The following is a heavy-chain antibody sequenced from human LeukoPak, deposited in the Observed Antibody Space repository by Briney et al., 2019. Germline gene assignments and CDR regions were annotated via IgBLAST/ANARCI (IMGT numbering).Heavy chain of an antibody. CDR2: ISGSGGRT. D-gene: IGHD7-27*01. Sequence: GGSLRLSCAASGFTFSSYAMSWVRQAPGKGLEWVSAISGSGGRTYYADPVKGRFTISRDSSKNTLYLQMNSLRAEDTAVYYCAKSGRNWAYLEYWGQGTLVTVSS. V-gene: IGHV3-23*01. CDR3: AKSGRNWAYLEY. J-gene: IGHJ4*02. CDR1: GFTFSSYA.